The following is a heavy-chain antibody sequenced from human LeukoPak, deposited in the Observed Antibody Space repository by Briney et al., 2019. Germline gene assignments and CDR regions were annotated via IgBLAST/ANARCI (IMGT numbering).Heavy chain of an antibody. J-gene: IGHJ4*02. CDR1: GGSFSGYY. V-gene: IGHV4-34*01. CDR3: ARGLGSGWYGGYYFDY. CDR2: INHSGST. D-gene: IGHD6-19*01. Sequence: SETLSLTCAVYGGSFSGYYWSWIRQPPGKGLEWIGEINHSGSTNYNPSLKSRVNISVDTSKNQFSLKLSSVTAADTAVYYCARGLGSGWYGGYYFDYWGQGTLVTVSS.